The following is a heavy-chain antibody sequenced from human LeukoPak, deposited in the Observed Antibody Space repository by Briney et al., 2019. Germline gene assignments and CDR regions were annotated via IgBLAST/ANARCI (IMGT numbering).Heavy chain of an antibody. CDR3: ARGGSSVDY. CDR2: INHSGNT. D-gene: IGHD6-6*01. CDR1: GGSFGDYS. J-gene: IGHJ4*02. V-gene: IGHV4-34*01. Sequence: SETLSLTWAVFGGSFGDYSWTWVHQPPGKGLEWIGEINHSGNTNYNPPLKSRVTISIDTSKNQFSLKLNSVTAADTAVYYCARGGSSVDYWGQGTLVTVSS.